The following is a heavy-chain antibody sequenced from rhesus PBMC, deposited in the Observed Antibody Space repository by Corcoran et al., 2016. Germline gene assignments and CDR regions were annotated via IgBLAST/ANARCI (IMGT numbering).Heavy chain of an antibody. J-gene: IGHJ5-2*02. Sequence: QVQLQESGPGLVKPLETLSLTCTVSGASIRSYWWSWSRQAPGKRREWIGEINGDGGGAPSTPSLRSRVTISKDVSTNQFSLTLTSVTAADTAVYHCARDNHPSGWALDVWDRGVLVTVSS. CDR3: ARDNHPSGWALDV. CDR2: INGDGGGA. CDR1: GASIRSYW. D-gene: IGHD6-37*01. V-gene: IGHV4-80*01.